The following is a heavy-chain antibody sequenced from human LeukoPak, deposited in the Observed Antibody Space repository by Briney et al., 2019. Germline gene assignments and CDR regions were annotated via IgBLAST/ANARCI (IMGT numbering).Heavy chain of an antibody. D-gene: IGHD1-26*01. Sequence: PGGSLRLSCAASGFTFSSYSMNWVRQAPGKGLEWVSYISSSSSTIYYAGSVKGRFTISRDNAKNSLFLQMNSLRAEDTAVYYCARSRGSSGSYPFDYWGQGTLFTVSS. CDR2: ISSSSSTI. V-gene: IGHV3-48*01. CDR1: GFTFSSYS. CDR3: ARSRGSSGSYPFDY. J-gene: IGHJ4*02.